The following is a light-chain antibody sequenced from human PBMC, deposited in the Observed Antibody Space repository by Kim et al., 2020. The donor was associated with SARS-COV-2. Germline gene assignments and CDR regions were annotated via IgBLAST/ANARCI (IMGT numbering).Light chain of an antibody. Sequence: PGKTASISCSGDKLGDKYSYWYQQKPGQAPVLVIYQDSKRPSGIHGRFSGSNSGNTATLTISGTQAMDEADYYCQAWDSSTAVFGGGTQLTVL. CDR1: KLGDKY. CDR2: QDS. V-gene: IGLV3-1*01. CDR3: QAWDSSTAV. J-gene: IGLJ3*02.